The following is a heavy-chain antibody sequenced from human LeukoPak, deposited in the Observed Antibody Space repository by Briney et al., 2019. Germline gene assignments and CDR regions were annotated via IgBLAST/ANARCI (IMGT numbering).Heavy chain of an antibody. CDR1: GYSISSGYY. V-gene: IGHV4-38-2*02. CDR2: ISYSGST. J-gene: IGHJ3*02. Sequence: ASETLSLTCTVSGYSISSGYYWGWIRQPPGKGLEWIGSISYSGSTYYNPSLKSRVTISVDTSKNQFSLKLSSVTAADTAVYYCARRTTGTHADAFDIWGQGTVVTVSS. D-gene: IGHD1-1*01. CDR3: ARRTTGTHADAFDI.